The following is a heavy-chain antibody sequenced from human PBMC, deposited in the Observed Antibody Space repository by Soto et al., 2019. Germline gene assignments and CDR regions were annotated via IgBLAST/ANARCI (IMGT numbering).Heavy chain of an antibody. D-gene: IGHD5-18*01. CDR1: GYTFTCYY. V-gene: IGHV1-2*04. CDR3: ARGGRGDTAMVTYYYGMDV. J-gene: IGHJ6*02. CDR2: INPNSGGT. Sequence: ASVKVSCKASGYTFTCYYMHWLRQAPGQGLEWMGWINPNSGGTNYAQKFQGWVTMTRDTSISTAYMELSRLRSDDTAVYYCARGGRGDTAMVTYYYGMDVWGQGTTVTVSS.